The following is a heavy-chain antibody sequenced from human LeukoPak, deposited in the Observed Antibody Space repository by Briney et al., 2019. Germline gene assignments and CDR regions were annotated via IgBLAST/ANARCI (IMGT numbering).Heavy chain of an antibody. CDR2: IKVDGSER. CDR1: GFTFSKTW. J-gene: IGHJ4*02. V-gene: IGHV3-7*01. CDR3: ARDWNYGFDY. Sequence: GGSLRLSCAASGFTFSKTWMSWVRQAPGRGLEWVANIKVDGSERYYVDSVKGRFTISRDNAKNSLYLQMNSLRAEDTAIYYCARDWNYGFDYGGQGTLVTVPS. D-gene: IGHD1-7*01.